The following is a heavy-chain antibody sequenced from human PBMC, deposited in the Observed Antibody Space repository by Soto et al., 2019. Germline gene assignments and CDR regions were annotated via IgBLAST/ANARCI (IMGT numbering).Heavy chain of an antibody. Sequence: EVQLVESGGGLVQPGGSLRLSCAASGFTFSSYWMHWVRQAPGKGLVWVSSISTDASSTSYADPVKGRVTISRDNAKNTLYLQMNSVRDEDTAVYYCARLPNKSPQNWGQGTLVIVSP. CDR2: ISTDASST. J-gene: IGHJ1*01. CDR1: GFTFSSYW. CDR3: ARLPNKSPQN. V-gene: IGHV3-74*01.